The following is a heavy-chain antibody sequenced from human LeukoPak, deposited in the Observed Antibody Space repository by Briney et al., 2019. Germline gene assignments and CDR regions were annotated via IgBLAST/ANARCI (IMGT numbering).Heavy chain of an antibody. D-gene: IGHD5-18*01. CDR3: ARALGYSYGYPYYYYGMDV. CDR1: GGTFSSYA. Sequence: SVKVSCTASGGTFSSYAISWVRQAPGQGLEWMGGIIPIFGTANYAQKFQGRVTITADESTSTAYMELSSLRSEDTAVYYCARALGYSYGYPYYYYGMDVWGQGTTVTVSS. V-gene: IGHV1-69*13. CDR2: IIPIFGTA. J-gene: IGHJ6*02.